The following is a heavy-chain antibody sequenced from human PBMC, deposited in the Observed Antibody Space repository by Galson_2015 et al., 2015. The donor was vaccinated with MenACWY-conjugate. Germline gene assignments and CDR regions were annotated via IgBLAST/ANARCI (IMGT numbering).Heavy chain of an antibody. J-gene: IGHJ5*02. Sequence: SVKVSCKASGGTFSSYGISWVRQAPGQGLEWMGAIIPIFGAANYAQRFQGRVTMTADESTTTAYMELSSLRSEDTAVYYCARDGHSSTWNRYNWFDPWGQGTLVTVSS. CDR1: GGTFSSYG. D-gene: IGHD6-13*01. CDR3: ARDGHSSTWNRYNWFDP. V-gene: IGHV1-69*13. CDR2: IIPIFGAA.